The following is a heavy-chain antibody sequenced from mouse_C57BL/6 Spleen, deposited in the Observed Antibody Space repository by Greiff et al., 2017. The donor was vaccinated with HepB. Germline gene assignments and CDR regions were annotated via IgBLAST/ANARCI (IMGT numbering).Heavy chain of an antibody. CDR3: ARTGDYDWFAY. V-gene: IGHV5-17*01. Sequence: DVKLVESGGGLVKPGGSLKLSCAASGFTFSDYGMHWVRQAPEKGLEWVAYISSGSSTIYYADTVKGRFTISRDNAKNTLFLQRTSLRSEDTAMYYCARTGDYDWFAYWGQGTLVTVSA. CDR2: ISSGSSTI. D-gene: IGHD2-4*01. CDR1: GFTFSDYG. J-gene: IGHJ3*01.